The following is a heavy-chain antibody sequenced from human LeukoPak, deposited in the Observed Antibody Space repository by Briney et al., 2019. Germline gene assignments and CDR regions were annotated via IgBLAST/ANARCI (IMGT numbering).Heavy chain of an antibody. D-gene: IGHD5-18*01. Sequence: ASVKVSCKASGYTFTGYYMHWVRQAPGQGLEWMGWINPNSGGTNYAQKFQGRVTMTRDTSISTAYMELSRLRSNDTAVYYCARDRGTAMAKYYFDYWGQGTLVTVSS. V-gene: IGHV1-2*02. CDR1: GYTFTGYY. CDR3: ARDRGTAMAKYYFDY. J-gene: IGHJ4*02. CDR2: INPNSGGT.